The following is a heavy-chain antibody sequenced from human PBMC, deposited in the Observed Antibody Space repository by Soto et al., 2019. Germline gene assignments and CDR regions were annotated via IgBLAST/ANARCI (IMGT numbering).Heavy chain of an antibody. CDR2: IIPIFGTA. CDR3: ARDRPPYYDILTGYYRRYYYGMDV. CDR1: GGTVSSYA. V-gene: IGHV1-69*13. D-gene: IGHD3-9*01. Sequence: VKVSCKASGGTVSSYAISWVRQAPGQGLEWMGGIIPIFGTANYAQKFQGRVTITADKSTSTAYMELSSLRSEDTAVYYCARDRPPYYDILTGYYRRYYYGMDVWGQGTTVTVSS. J-gene: IGHJ6*02.